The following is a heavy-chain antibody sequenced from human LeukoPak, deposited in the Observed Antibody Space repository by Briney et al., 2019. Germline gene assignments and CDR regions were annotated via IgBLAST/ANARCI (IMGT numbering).Heavy chain of an antibody. CDR3: ARDDVTVTGSHPV. CDR2: IYSGGST. CDR1: GFTVSSNY. D-gene: IGHD4-17*01. Sequence: GGSLRLSCAASGFTVSSNYMSWVRQAPGKGLEWVSVIYSGGSTYYADSVKGRFTISRDNSKNTLYLQMNSLRAEDTAVYYCARDDVTVTGSHPVWGQGTLVTVSS. J-gene: IGHJ4*02. V-gene: IGHV3-66*01.